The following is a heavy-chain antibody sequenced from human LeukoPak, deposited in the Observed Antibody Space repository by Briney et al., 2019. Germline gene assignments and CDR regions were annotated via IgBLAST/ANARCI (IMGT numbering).Heavy chain of an antibody. Sequence: SETLSLTCAVYGGSFSGYYWSWIRQPPGKGLEWIGEINHSGSTNYNPSLKSRVTISVDTSKNQFSLKLSSVTAADTAVYYCARYYDFWSGYIDYWGQGTLVTVSS. CDR2: INHSGST. J-gene: IGHJ4*02. CDR3: ARYYDFWSGYIDY. CDR1: GGSFSGYY. V-gene: IGHV4-34*01. D-gene: IGHD3-3*01.